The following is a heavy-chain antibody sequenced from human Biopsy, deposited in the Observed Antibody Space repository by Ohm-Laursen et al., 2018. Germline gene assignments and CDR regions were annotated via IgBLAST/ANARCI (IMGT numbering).Heavy chain of an antibody. CDR3: ARGGFGLDGYNSP. V-gene: IGHV4-59*01. Sequence: GTLSLTCSVSGGPLNSYYWSWIRQPPGKGLEWIGYIYYSGIAANYNPSLKGRVTISVDTSKHQFSLRLTSATAADTAVYYCARGGFGLDGYNSPWGRGTLVIVSS. CDR1: GGPLNSYY. J-gene: IGHJ5*02. CDR2: IYYSGIA. D-gene: IGHD5-24*01.